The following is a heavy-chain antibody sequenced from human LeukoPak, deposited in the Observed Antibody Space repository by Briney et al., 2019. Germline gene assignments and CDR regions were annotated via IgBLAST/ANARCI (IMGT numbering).Heavy chain of an antibody. CDR3: ARRTRFAASVDY. J-gene: IGHJ4*02. CDR2: IYTSGST. V-gene: IGHV4-4*07. Sequence: PSETLSLTCTVSGGSISSYYWSWIRQPAGKGLEWIGRIYTSGSTNYNPSLKSRVTISVDTTKNQFSLKLSSVTAADTAVYYCARRTRFAASVDYWGQGTLVTVSS. CDR1: GGSISSYY. D-gene: IGHD1-14*01.